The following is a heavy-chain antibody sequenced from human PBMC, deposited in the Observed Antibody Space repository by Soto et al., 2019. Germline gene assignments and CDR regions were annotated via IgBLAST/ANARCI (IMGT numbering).Heavy chain of an antibody. D-gene: IGHD1-26*01. CDR3: ATWLNGSFMD. CDR2: INPDGTLR. CDR1: GFTFSSYW. J-gene: IGHJ4*02. V-gene: IGHV3-7*03. Sequence: EVQLVESGGGLVQPGGSLRLSCAASGFTFSSYWMTWVRQAPGKGLEWVANINPDGTLRYYVDSLKGRFTISRDNAKNSLYLQMNSLRAEDTAVYYCATWLNGSFMDWGQGTLVTVSS.